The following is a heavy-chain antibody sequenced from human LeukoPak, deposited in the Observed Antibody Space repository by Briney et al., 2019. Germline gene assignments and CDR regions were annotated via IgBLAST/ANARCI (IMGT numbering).Heavy chain of an antibody. Sequence: GASVKVSCKASGYTFTSHDINWVRQATGQGLEWMGWMNPNSGNTGYAQKFQGRVTMTRNTSISTAYMELSSLRSEDTAVYYCARSILGDDAFDIWGQGTMVTVSS. CDR3: ARSILGDDAFDI. D-gene: IGHD3-16*01. CDR1: GYTFTSHD. CDR2: MNPNSGNT. V-gene: IGHV1-8*01. J-gene: IGHJ3*02.